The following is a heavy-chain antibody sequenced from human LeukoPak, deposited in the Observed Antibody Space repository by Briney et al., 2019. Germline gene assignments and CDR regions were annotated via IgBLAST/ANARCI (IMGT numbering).Heavy chain of an antibody. J-gene: IGHJ4*02. CDR2: ISSSSSYI. CDR3: ARAGDIVVVPAAPFDY. D-gene: IGHD2-2*01. Sequence: PGGSLRLSCAASGFTFSSYSMNWVRQAPGKGLEWVSSISSSSSYIYYADSVKGRFTISRDNAKNSLYLQMNSLRAEDTAVYYCARAGDIVVVPAAPFDYWGQGTLVTVSS. CDR1: GFTFSSYS. V-gene: IGHV3-21*01.